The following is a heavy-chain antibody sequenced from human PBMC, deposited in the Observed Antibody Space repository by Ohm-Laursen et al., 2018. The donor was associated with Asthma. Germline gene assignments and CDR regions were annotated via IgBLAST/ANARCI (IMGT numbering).Heavy chain of an antibody. J-gene: IGHJ4*02. V-gene: IGHV3-11*04. CDR1: GFTFSDYY. D-gene: IGHD3-3*01. CDR3: ARDVMEWYLPAFDF. Sequence: LSLTCAASGFTFSDYYMTWIRQAPGKGLEWVSYISSSGTTIYYADSVKGRFTISRDNAKNSLYLQMNSLRPDDTAVYYCARDVMEWYLPAFDFWGQGTLVTVSS. CDR2: ISSSGTTI.